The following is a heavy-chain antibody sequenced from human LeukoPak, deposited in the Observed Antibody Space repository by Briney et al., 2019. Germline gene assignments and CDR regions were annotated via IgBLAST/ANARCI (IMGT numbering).Heavy chain of an antibody. D-gene: IGHD1-26*01. CDR1: GFIFRDYG. J-gene: IGHJ4*02. CDR2: FTSSGGTT. V-gene: IGHV3-23*01. Sequence: GGSLTLSCAASGFIFRDYGASWVRQAPGKGLEWVSAFTSSGGTTSYADAVKVRFTISSDNSKNTLYLQMNSLTAGDTAVYYCSRDRMGAILYFGYWGQGTLVTVSS. CDR3: SRDRMGAILYFGY.